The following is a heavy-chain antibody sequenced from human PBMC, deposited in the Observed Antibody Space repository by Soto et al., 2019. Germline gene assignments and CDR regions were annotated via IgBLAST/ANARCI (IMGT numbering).Heavy chain of an antibody. Sequence: SLRLSCAASGFIFENFGMSWVRQAPGKGLEWISSISGSGFKKYYADSVKGRFTISRDNSKSTVYLELNNLSAEDTAVYHCAKNQGVELVPLATVDWFDPWGQGSVVTVSS. V-gene: IGHV3-23*01. CDR2: ISGSGFKK. CDR1: GFIFENFG. J-gene: IGHJ5*02. CDR3: AKNQGVELVPLATVDWFDP. D-gene: IGHD1-26*01.